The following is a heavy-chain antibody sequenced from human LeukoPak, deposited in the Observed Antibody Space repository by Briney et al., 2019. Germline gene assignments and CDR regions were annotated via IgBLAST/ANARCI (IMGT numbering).Heavy chain of an antibody. D-gene: IGHD1-26*01. CDR3: ARASGWEPGNY. V-gene: IGHV3-30-3*01. CDR2: ISYDGSNK. Sequence: GGSLRLSCVASGFTFSNYWMHWVRQAPGKGLEWVAVISYDGSNKYYADSVKGRFTISRDNSKNTLYLQMNSLRAEDTAVYYCARASGWEPGNYWGQGTLVTVSS. J-gene: IGHJ4*02. CDR1: GFTFSNYW.